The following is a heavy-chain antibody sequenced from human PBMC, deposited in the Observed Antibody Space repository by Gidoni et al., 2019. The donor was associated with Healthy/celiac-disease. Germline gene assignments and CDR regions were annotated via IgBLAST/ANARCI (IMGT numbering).Heavy chain of an antibody. CDR3: ARDDGGNSSGAFDI. CDR1: GFTLSSYA. D-gene: IGHD2-21*02. Sequence: QVQLVESAGGVVQPGRSLRLSCAASGFTLSSYAMPWVRQAPGTGLEWVAVISYDGSNKYYADSVKGRFTISRDNSKNTLYLQMNSLRAEDTAVYYCARDDGGNSSGAFDIWGQGTMVTVSS. J-gene: IGHJ3*02. CDR2: ISYDGSNK. V-gene: IGHV3-30*04.